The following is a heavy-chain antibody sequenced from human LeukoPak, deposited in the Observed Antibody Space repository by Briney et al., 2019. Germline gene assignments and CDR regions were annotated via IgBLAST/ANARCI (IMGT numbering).Heavy chain of an antibody. CDR2: IYPGDSDT. V-gene: IGHV5-51*01. CDR3: ARQWGDCSSTSCYSAY. D-gene: IGHD2-2*01. CDR1: GYSFASYW. J-gene: IGHJ4*02. Sequence: GESLRISCKGSGYSFASYWIAWVRQMPGKGLEWMGIIYPGDSDTRYSPSFQGQVTISADKSISTAYLQWSSLKASDTAIYYCARQWGDCSSTSCYSAYWGQGTLVTVSS.